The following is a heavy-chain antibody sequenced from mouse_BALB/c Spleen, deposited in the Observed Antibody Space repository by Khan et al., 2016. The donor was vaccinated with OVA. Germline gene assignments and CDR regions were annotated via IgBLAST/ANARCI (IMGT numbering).Heavy chain of an antibody. V-gene: IGHV1-5*01. J-gene: IGHJ2*01. Sequence: EVKLLESGTVLARPGASVKMSCKASSYSFTSYWMHWVKQRPGQGLEWIGAIYPGNSETRFNQKFKGKAKLTAVTSASTAYMELSSLTNEDSAVYYCTRAYDSYYFDYWGQGTTLTVSS. CDR1: SYSFTSYW. CDR2: IYPGNSET. D-gene: IGHD2-4*01. CDR3: TRAYDSYYFDY.